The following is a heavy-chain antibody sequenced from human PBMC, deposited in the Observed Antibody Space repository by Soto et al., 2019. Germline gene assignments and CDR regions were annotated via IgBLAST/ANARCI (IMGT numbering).Heavy chain of an antibody. Sequence: PGGSLRLSCAASGFTFDDYAMHWVRQAPGKGLEWVSGISWNSGSIGYADSVKGRFTISRDNAKNSLYLQMNSLRAEDTALYYCEKGDKTYYYDSSGYYGDWFDPWGQGTLVTVSS. D-gene: IGHD3-22*01. J-gene: IGHJ5*02. V-gene: IGHV3-9*01. CDR1: GFTFDDYA. CDR3: EKGDKTYYYDSSGYYGDWFDP. CDR2: ISWNSGSI.